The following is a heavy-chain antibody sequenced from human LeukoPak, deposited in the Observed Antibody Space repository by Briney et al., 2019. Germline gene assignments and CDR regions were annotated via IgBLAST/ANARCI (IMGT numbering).Heavy chain of an antibody. CDR1: GGSFSGYY. Sequence: PSETLSLTCAVYGGSFSGYYWSWIRQPPGKGLEWIGSIYYIGNTFYNASLRSRVSVSVHTSDNQFSLKLRSMTAADTAIYYCARGDWRYGDFDSWGRGTLVTVSS. V-gene: IGHV4-34*01. D-gene: IGHD3-9*01. CDR2: IYYIGNT. CDR3: ARGDWRYGDFDS. J-gene: IGHJ4*02.